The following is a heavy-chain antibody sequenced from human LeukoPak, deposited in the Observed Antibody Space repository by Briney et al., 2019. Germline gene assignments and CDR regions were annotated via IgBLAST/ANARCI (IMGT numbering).Heavy chain of an antibody. Sequence: PSETLSLTCTVSGGSISSYYWSWIRQPPGKGLEWIGYIYYSGSTNYNPSLKSRVTISVDTSKNQFSLKLSSVTAADTAVYYCAQITNYYDSSGPLAFDIWGQGTMVTVSS. J-gene: IGHJ3*02. CDR3: AQITNYYDSSGPLAFDI. V-gene: IGHV4-59*01. CDR1: GGSISSYY. CDR2: IYYSGST. D-gene: IGHD3-22*01.